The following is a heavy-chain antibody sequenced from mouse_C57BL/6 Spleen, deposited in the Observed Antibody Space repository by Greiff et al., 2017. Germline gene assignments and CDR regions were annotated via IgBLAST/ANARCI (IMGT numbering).Heavy chain of an antibody. CDR3: ARGDYDNYAMYY. CDR1: GYAFSSSW. D-gene: IGHD2-4*01. V-gene: IGHV1-82*01. CDR2: IYPGDGDT. J-gene: IGHJ4*01. Sequence: VQLQQSGPELVKPGASVKISCKASGYAFSSSWMNWVKQRPGKGLEWIGRIYPGDGDTNYNGKFKGKATLTADKSSSTAYMQLSSLTSEDSAVYFCARGDYDNYAMYYWGQGTSVTVSS.